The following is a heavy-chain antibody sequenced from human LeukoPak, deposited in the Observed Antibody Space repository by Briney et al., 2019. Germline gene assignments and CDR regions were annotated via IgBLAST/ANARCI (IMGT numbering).Heavy chain of an antibody. CDR3: ARDYGSGDGWFDP. CDR1: GGSISPNY. CDR2: IYYSGST. V-gene: IGHV4-59*01. J-gene: IGHJ5*02. D-gene: IGHD3-10*01. Sequence: SETLSLTCTVSGGSISPNYGSWIRQPPGKGLEWIGNIYYSGSTNYSPSLKSRVTISVATSKNQFSLKLSSVTAADTAVYYCARDYGSGDGWFDPWGQGTLVTVSS.